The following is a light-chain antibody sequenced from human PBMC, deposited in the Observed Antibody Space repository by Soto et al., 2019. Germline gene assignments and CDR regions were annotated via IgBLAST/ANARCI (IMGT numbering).Light chain of an antibody. V-gene: IGLV1-51*01. J-gene: IGLJ2*01. CDR1: SSNIGNNY. CDR2: DNN. Sequence: QSVLTQPPSVSAAPGQKVTISCSGSSSNIGNNYVSWYQQLPGTAPKLLIYDNNKRPSGIPDLFSGSKSGTSATLGITGLQTGDDADYYCGSWDSGLIAVVFGGGT. CDR3: GSWDSGLIAVV.